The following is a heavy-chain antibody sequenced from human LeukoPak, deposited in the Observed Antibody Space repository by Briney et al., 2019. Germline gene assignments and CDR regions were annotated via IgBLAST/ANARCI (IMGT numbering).Heavy chain of an antibody. CDR1: GYTFTSYG. J-gene: IGHJ6*03. CDR3: ARVLIGSSSGYYYYYMDV. D-gene: IGHD6-6*01. CDR2: ISAYNGNT. Sequence: ASVKVSCKASGYTFTSYGISWVRQAPGQGLEWMGWISAYNGNTNYAQKLQGRVTMTTDTSTSTAYMELRSLRSDDTAVYYCARVLIGSSSGYYYYYMDVWGKGTTVTVSS. V-gene: IGHV1-18*01.